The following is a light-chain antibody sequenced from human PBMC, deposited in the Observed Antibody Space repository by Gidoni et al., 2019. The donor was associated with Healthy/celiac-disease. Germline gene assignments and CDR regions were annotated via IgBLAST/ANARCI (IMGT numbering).Light chain of an antibody. CDR3: AAWDDSLNGSVV. CDR1: SSNIGSNT. CDR2: SNN. Sequence: QSVLTQPPSASGTPGQRVTIPCSGSSSNIGSNTVNWYQQLPGTAPKLLISSNNQRPSGVPDRFSGSKSGTSASLAISGLQSEDEADYYCAAWDDSLNGSVVFGGGTKLTVL. J-gene: IGLJ2*01. V-gene: IGLV1-44*01.